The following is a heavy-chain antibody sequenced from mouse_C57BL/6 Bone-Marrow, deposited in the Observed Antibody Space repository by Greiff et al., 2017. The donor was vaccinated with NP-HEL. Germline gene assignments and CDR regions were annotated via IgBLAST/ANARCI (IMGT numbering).Heavy chain of an antibody. D-gene: IGHD1-1*01. CDR2: IYPRSGNT. CDR3: AGSGDYGSSDCWYFDV. V-gene: IGHV1-81*01. Sequence: VKLMESGAELARPGASVKLSCKASGYTFTSYGIRWVKQRPGQGLEWIGEIYPRSGNTYYNEKFKGKATLTADKSSSTAYMELRSLTSEDSAVYFCAGSGDYGSSDCWYFDVWGTGTTVTVSS. CDR1: GYTFTSYG. J-gene: IGHJ1*03.